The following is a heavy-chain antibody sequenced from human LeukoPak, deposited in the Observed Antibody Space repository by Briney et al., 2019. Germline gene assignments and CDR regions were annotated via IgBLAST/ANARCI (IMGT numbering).Heavy chain of an antibody. CDR1: GFTFSSYA. D-gene: IGHD3-10*01. J-gene: IGHJ4*02. Sequence: GGSLRLSCAASGFTFSSYAMHWVRQAPGKGLEWVAVMSYDGSNKYYADSVKGRFTISRDNSKNTLYLQMNSLRAEDTAVYYCARGGYSSGSYYRPIDYWGQGTLVTVSS. CDR2: MSYDGSNK. V-gene: IGHV3-30*04. CDR3: ARGGYSSGSYYRPIDY.